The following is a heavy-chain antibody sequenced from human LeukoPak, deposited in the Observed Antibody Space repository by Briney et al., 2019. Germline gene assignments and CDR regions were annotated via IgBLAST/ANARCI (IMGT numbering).Heavy chain of an antibody. CDR2: FHYSGST. J-gene: IGHJ4*02. Sequence: PSETLSLTCSVSGGSVSSSSYYWGWVRQPPGRGLEWIGSFHYSGSTYYNPSLKSRVTISGDTSKNQFSLKLRSVTAADTAVYYCASLVVVVLTASEIDYWGQGTLVTVSS. V-gene: IGHV4-39*01. CDR3: ASLVVVVLTASEIDY. D-gene: IGHD2-21*02. CDR1: GGSVSSSSYY.